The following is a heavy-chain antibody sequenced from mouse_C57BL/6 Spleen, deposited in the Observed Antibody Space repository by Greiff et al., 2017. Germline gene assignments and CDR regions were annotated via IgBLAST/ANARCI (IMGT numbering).Heavy chain of an antibody. D-gene: IGHD2-4*01. CDR1: GYSITSGYY. V-gene: IGHV3-6*01. CDR3: AREAYYDYDPYFDV. J-gene: IGHJ1*03. CDR2: ISYAGSN. Sequence: ESGPGLVKPSQSLSLTCSVSGYSITSGYYWNWIRQFPGNKLEWMGYISYAGSNNYNPSLKNRISITRDTSKNQFFLKLNSVTTEDTATYYGAREAYYDYDPYFDVWGTGTTVTVSS.